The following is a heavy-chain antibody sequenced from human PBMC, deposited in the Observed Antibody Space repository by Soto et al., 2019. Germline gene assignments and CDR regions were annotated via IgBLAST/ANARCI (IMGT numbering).Heavy chain of an antibody. CDR2: ITSSSTYI. CDR3: ARGLRGYSFGVDY. V-gene: IGHV3-21*01. D-gene: IGHD5-18*01. CDR1: GFSLSSSI. J-gene: IGHJ4*02. Sequence: GGFLRLSCAASGFSLSSSIMHWVRQAPGKGLDWVSSITSSSTYIYYADSVKGRFTISRDNAENSLYLQMNSLGAEDTAVYYCARGLRGYSFGVDYWGQGT.